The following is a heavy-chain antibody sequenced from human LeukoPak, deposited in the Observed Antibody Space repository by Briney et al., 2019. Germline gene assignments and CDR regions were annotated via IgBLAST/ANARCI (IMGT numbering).Heavy chain of an antibody. V-gene: IGHV3-23*01. J-gene: IGHJ6*02. D-gene: IGHD2/OR15-2a*01. CDR1: GFTFRTYA. CDR3: AKYVSAKGPPYALDV. CDR2: ISASGGST. Sequence: GGSLRLSCAASGFTFRTYAMSWVRQAPGKGLEGVSGISASGGSTWYADSVKGRFTISRDNSKNTLYLQMNSLRAEDTAVYYCAKYVSAKGPPYALDVWGQGTTVTVSS.